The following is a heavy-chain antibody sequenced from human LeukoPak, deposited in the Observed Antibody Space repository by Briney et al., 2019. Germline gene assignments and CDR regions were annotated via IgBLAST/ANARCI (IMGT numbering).Heavy chain of an antibody. Sequence: GASVKVSCKASGYTFTSYGISWVRQAPGQGLEWMGSISAYNGNTNYAQKLQGRVTMTTDTSTSTAYMELRSLRSDDTAVYYCARTLGDYVWGGYRLRRFDPWGQGTLVTVSS. D-gene: IGHD3-16*02. V-gene: IGHV1-18*01. CDR2: ISAYNGNT. CDR1: GYTFTSYG. CDR3: ARTLGDYVWGGYRLRRFDP. J-gene: IGHJ5*02.